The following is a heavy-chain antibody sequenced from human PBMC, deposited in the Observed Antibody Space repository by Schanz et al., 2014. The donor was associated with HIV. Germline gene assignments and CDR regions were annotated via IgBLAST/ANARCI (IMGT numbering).Heavy chain of an antibody. J-gene: IGHJ4*02. Sequence: QLQLQESGPGLVKPSETLSLTCTVSGGSISSGGYYWSWIRQLPGEGLEWIGYMFYRGTTYFHPSLKSRVSMSVDTSKNQFSLKLNSVIAADTAVYYCARGSGLDYWGQGTQVTVSS. CDR2: MFYRGTT. V-gene: IGHV4-31*03. CDR1: GGSISSGGYY. CDR3: ARGSGLDY. D-gene: IGHD1-1*01.